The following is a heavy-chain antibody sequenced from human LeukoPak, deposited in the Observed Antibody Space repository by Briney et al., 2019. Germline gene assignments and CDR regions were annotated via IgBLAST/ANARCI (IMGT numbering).Heavy chain of an antibody. CDR3: ARGRIGSGSLHYFDN. CDR1: GFTFSSYG. J-gene: IGHJ4*02. Sequence: GGSLRLSCVASGFTFSSYGMNWVRQAPGKGLEWISYISGSSDYIDYADSVKGRFTISRDNARNSLYLQVNSLGVEDTAVYYCARGRIGSGSLHYFDNWGQGTLVTVSS. V-gene: IGHV3-21*05. CDR2: ISGSSDYI. D-gene: IGHD3-10*01.